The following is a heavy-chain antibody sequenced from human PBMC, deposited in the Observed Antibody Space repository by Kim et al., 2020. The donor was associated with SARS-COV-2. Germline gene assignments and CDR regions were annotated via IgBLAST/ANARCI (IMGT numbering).Heavy chain of an antibody. J-gene: IGHJ6*02. CDR3: ARDKAAIVATTNYYYGMDV. D-gene: IGHD5-12*01. CDR1: GYTFTGYY. Sequence: ASVKVSCKASGYTFTGYYMHWVRQAPGQGLEWMGWINPNSGGTNYAQKFQGWVTMTRDTSISTAYMELSRLRSDDTAVYYCARDKAAIVATTNYYYGMDVWGQGTTVTVSS. V-gene: IGHV1-2*04. CDR2: INPNSGGT.